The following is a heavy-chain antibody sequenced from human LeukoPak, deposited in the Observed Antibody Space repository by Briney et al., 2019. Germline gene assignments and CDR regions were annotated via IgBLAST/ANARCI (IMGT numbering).Heavy chain of an antibody. CDR1: GFTFSNAW. CDR3: TTDYEWELPDY. J-gene: IGHJ4*02. D-gene: IGHD1-26*01. V-gene: IGHV3-15*01. CDR2: IKSKTDGGTT. Sequence: GGSLRLSCAASGFTFSNAWMSWVRQAPGKGLEWVGRIKSKTDGGTTDYAAPVKGRFTIARDDSKNTLYLQMNSLTTEDTAVYYCTTDYEWELPDYWGQGTLVTVSS.